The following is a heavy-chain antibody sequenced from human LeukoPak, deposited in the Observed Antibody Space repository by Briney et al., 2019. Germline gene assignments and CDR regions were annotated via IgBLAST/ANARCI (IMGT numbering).Heavy chain of an antibody. CDR3: ARAEGVGRAAKWSWFDP. Sequence: PSETLSLTCSVSGGSINSHHWSWIRQPPGKGLEWIGYISDSGSTNYNPSLRSRVTISVDTSKNQFSLKLSSVTTADTAVYYCARAEGVGRAAKWSWFDPWGQGTLVIVSS. CDR1: GGSINSHH. D-gene: IGHD2-15*01. CDR2: ISDSGST. J-gene: IGHJ5*02. V-gene: IGHV4-59*11.